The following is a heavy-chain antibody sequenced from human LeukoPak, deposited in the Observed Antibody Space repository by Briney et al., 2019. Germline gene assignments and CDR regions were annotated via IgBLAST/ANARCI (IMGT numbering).Heavy chain of an antibody. Sequence: SETLSLTCTVSGRSISSYYWSWIRQPAGKGLEWIGRIYTSGSTNYNPSLKSRVTMSVDTSKNQFSLKLSSVTAADTAVYYCARDSSYDFWSGYQNFGMDVWGQGITVTVSS. J-gene: IGHJ6*02. CDR2: IYTSGST. CDR3: ARDSSYDFWSGYQNFGMDV. CDR1: GRSISSYY. V-gene: IGHV4-4*07. D-gene: IGHD3-3*01.